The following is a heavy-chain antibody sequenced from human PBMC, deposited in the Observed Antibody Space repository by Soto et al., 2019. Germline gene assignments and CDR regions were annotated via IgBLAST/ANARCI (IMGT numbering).Heavy chain of an antibody. D-gene: IGHD5-12*01. V-gene: IGHV4-34*01. CDR3: ALSATISTPPGY. J-gene: IGHJ4*02. Sequence: SETLSLTCAVYGGSFSGYYWSWIRQPPGKGLEWIGEINHSGSTNYNPSLKSRVTISVDTSKNQFSLKLSSVTAADTAVYYCALSATISTPPGYWGQGTLVTVSS. CDR2: INHSGST. CDR1: GGSFSGYY.